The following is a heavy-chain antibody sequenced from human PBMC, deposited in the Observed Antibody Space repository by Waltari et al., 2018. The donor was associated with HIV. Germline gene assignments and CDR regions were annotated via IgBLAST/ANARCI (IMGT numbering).Heavy chain of an antibody. Sequence: EVQLVESGGGLVKPGGSLILSCAASGFTFRSSCMNWVRQGPGKGLEWVSSISSSSSYIYYADSVKGRFTISRDNAKNSLYLQMNSLRAEDTAVYYCARGYMDVWGQGTTVTVSS. CDR3: ARGYMDV. V-gene: IGHV3-21*01. CDR2: ISSSSSYI. J-gene: IGHJ6*02. CDR1: GFTFRSSC.